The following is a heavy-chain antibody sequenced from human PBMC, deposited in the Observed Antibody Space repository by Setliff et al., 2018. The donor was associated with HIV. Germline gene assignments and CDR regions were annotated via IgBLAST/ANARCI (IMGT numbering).Heavy chain of an antibody. J-gene: IGHJ6*03. Sequence: SETLSLTCTVSGGSISLYYWSWIRQPPGKGLEWIGYIYYSGTTNYNPSLKSRVTISVNTSKNQFSLRLTSVTAADTAVYYCARHLHYYDSSGYLQPYYYMDVWGKGTTVTVSS. CDR3: ARHLHYYDSSGYLQPYYYMDV. CDR1: GGSISLYY. V-gene: IGHV4-59*08. D-gene: IGHD3-22*01. CDR2: IYYSGTT.